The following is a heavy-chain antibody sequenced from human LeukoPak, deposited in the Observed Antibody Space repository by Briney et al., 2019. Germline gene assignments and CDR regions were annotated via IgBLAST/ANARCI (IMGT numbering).Heavy chain of an antibody. V-gene: IGHV1-69*05. D-gene: IGHD6-13*01. CDR3: ASIAAAGTNWFDP. J-gene: IGHJ5*02. Sequence: ASVKVSCKASGGTFSSYAISWVRQAPGQGLEWMGGIIPIFGTANYAQKFQGRVTITTDESTSTAYMELSSLRSEDTAVYYCASIAAAGTNWFDPWGQGPLVTVSS. CDR2: IIPIFGTA. CDR1: GGTFSSYA.